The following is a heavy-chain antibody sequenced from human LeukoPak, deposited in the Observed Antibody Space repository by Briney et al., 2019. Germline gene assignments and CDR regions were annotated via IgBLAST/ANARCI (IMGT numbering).Heavy chain of an antibody. D-gene: IGHD3-22*01. J-gene: IGHJ3*02. CDR2: IYYSGST. Sequence: SETLSLTCTVSGGSISSYYWSWIRQPPGKGLEWIGYIYYSGSTNYNPSLKSRVTISVDTSKNQFSLKLSSVTAADTAVYYCARVPSSGYSAFDIWGQGTMVTVSS. CDR3: ARVPSSGYSAFDI. V-gene: IGHV4-59*01. CDR1: GGSISSYY.